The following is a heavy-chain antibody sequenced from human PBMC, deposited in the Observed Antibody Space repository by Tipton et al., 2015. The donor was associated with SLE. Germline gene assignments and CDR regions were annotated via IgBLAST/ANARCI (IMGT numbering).Heavy chain of an antibody. CDR2: IYYSGST. D-gene: IGHD1-26*01. CDR3: ARGGSGSYYHKVLWFFDL. J-gene: IGHJ2*01. V-gene: IGHV4-59*11. CDR1: GGSISSHY. Sequence: GLVKPSETLSLTCKVSGGSISSHYWSWIRQSPGKGLEWIGYIYYSGSTNYNPSLKSRVTISIDTSKNQFSLKLTSVTAADTAVYYCARGGSGSYYHKVLWFFDLWGHGTLVTVSS.